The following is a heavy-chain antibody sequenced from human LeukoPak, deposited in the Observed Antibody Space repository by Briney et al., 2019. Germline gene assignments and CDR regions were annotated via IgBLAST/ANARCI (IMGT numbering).Heavy chain of an antibody. V-gene: IGHV3-7*05. D-gene: IGHD4-23*01. Sequence: GGSLRLSCAASGFTYRSYWMSWVRQAPGKGLEFVANIKQEGSEKYYVDSAKGRFTISRDNAKNSLYLQMNGLRAEDTAVYYCAANGGPFDFWGQGTLVTVSA. J-gene: IGHJ4*02. CDR1: GFTYRSYW. CDR2: IKQEGSEK. CDR3: AANGGPFDF.